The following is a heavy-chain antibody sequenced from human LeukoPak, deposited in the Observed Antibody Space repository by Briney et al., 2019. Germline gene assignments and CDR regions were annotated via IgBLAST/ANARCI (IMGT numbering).Heavy chain of an antibody. J-gene: IGHJ3*02. CDR3: ANSGLLLHRDAFDI. Sequence: GGSLRLSCAASGFNFSSYSMNWVRQAPGKGLEWVSSISSSSSFRYYADSVKGRFTISRDNSKNTLYLQMNSLRAEDTAVYYCANSGLLLHRDAFDIWGQGTMVTVSS. CDR1: GFNFSSYS. V-gene: IGHV3-21*04. D-gene: IGHD3-22*01. CDR2: ISSSSSFR.